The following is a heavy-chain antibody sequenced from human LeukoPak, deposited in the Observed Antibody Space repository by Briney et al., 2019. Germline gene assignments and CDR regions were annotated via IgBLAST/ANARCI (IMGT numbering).Heavy chain of an antibody. D-gene: IGHD3-3*01. CDR3: AISRYDFWSGYIAGWFDP. CDR2: MNPNSGNT. J-gene: IGHJ5*02. V-gene: IGHV1-8*03. Sequence: ASVKVSCKASGYTFTSYDINWVRQATGQGFEWMGWMNPNSGNTGYAQKFQGRVTITRNTSISTAYMELSSLRSEDTAVYYCAISRYDFWSGYIAGWFDPWGQGTLVTVSS. CDR1: GYTFTSYD.